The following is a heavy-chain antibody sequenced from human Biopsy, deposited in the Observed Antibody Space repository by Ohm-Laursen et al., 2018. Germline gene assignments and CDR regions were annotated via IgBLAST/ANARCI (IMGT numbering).Heavy chain of an antibody. Sequence: TLSLTCTVSGGPISDSTYHWGWIRQSPGKGLEWIGNIYYSGNTDYSPSLKSRVTISVDTSNNQFSLKLRSVTAADTAVYYCARQVDFWSGYVDYWGQGTLVAVSS. D-gene: IGHD3-3*01. J-gene: IGHJ4*02. CDR3: ARQVDFWSGYVDY. CDR1: GGPISDSTYH. CDR2: IYYSGNT. V-gene: IGHV4-39*01.